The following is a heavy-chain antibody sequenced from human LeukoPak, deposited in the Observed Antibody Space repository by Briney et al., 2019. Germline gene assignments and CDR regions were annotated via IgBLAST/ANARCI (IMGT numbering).Heavy chain of an antibody. D-gene: IGHD3-22*01. Sequence: SETLSLTCTVSGGSISNGGYYWSWIRQPPGKGLEWIGEINHSGSTNYNPSLKSRVTISVDTSKNQFSLKLSSVTAADTAVYYCARFSYDSPNYYYYYGMDVWGQGTTVTVSS. V-gene: IGHV4-34*01. CDR3: ARFSYDSPNYYYYYGMDV. CDR1: GGSISNGGYY. CDR2: INHSGST. J-gene: IGHJ6*02.